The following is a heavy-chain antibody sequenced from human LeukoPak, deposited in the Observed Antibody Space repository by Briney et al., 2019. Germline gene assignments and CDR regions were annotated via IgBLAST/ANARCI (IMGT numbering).Heavy chain of an antibody. D-gene: IGHD3-22*01. Sequence: SVKVSCKASGGTFSSYAISWVRQAPGQGLEWMGGIIPIFGTANYAQKFQGRVTITADESTSTAYMELSSLRSEDTAVYYCARGSHYYYDSSGYTYCFDYWGQGTLVTVSS. J-gene: IGHJ4*02. CDR1: GGTFSSYA. CDR3: ARGSHYYYDSSGYTYCFDY. CDR2: IIPIFGTA. V-gene: IGHV1-69*13.